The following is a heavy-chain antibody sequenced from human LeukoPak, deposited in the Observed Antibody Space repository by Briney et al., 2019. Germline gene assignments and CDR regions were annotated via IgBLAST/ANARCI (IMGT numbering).Heavy chain of an antibody. D-gene: IGHD3-3*01. CDR1: GYTLTELS. CDR3: ATAPSLGYYDPDYFDY. Sequence: ASVKVSCKVSGYTLTELSMHWVRQAPGKGLEWMGGFDPEDGETIYAQKFQGRVTMTEDTSTDTAYMELSSLRSEDTAVYYCATAPSLGYYDPDYFDYRGQGTLVTVSS. CDR2: FDPEDGET. V-gene: IGHV1-24*01. J-gene: IGHJ4*02.